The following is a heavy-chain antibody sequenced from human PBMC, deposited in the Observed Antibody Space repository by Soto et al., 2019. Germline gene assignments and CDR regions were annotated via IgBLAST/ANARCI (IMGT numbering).Heavy chain of an antibody. V-gene: IGHV3-74*01. J-gene: IGHJ4*02. Sequence: EVQLVESGGGLVQPGGSLRLSCAASGFTFSSYWMHWVRQAPGKGLVWVSRINVDGTTTGYADFVKGRFSISRDSAKNPLYLQMNSLRAEDTDVYYCVRDLSVTTKFDYWGQGTLVTVSS. CDR3: VRDLSVTTKFDY. CDR1: GFTFSSYW. D-gene: IGHD4-17*01. CDR2: INVDGTTT.